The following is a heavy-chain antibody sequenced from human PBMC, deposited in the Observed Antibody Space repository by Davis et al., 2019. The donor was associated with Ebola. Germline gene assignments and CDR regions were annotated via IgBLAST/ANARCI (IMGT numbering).Heavy chain of an antibody. Sequence: PGGSLRLSCAASGFTFSSYAMSWVRQAPGKGLEWVSAISGSGGSTYYADSVKGRFTISRDNSKNTLYLQMNSLRAEDTAVYYCAKEGIVVVPAAILYYYYYYYMDVWGKGTTVTVSS. J-gene: IGHJ6*03. CDR3: AKEGIVVVPAAILYYYYYYYMDV. CDR2: ISGSGGST. CDR1: GFTFSSYA. D-gene: IGHD2-2*02. V-gene: IGHV3-23*01.